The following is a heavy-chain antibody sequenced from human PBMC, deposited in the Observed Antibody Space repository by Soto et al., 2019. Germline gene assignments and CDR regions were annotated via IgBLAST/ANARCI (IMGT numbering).Heavy chain of an antibody. V-gene: IGHV3-30*04. Sequence: ESGGGVVQPGRSLRLSCAASGFTFRNYAMHWVRQAPGKGLEWVTIIYFDGSNKYYADSVKGRFTISRDNSKDTLYLQMNSLRPEDTAVYYCAKGSFGKGVTNDYWGQGTLVTVSS. CDR2: IYFDGSNK. CDR1: GFTFRNYA. D-gene: IGHD2-8*01. J-gene: IGHJ4*02. CDR3: AKGSFGKGVTNDY.